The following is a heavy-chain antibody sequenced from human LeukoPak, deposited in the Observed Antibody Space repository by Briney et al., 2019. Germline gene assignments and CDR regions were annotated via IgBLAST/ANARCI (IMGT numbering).Heavy chain of an antibody. CDR2: IYSSGT. CDR1: GGSISSYY. Sequence: PSETLSLTCTVSGGSISSYYLSWIRQPAGKGLDWIGRIYSSGTDYNPSLKSRVTMSADTSRNQVSLTLSSVSAADTAVYYCARDSGTTGEVKFDPWGQGTLVTVSS. J-gene: IGHJ5*02. CDR3: ARDSGTTGEVKFDP. V-gene: IGHV4-4*07. D-gene: IGHD3-10*01.